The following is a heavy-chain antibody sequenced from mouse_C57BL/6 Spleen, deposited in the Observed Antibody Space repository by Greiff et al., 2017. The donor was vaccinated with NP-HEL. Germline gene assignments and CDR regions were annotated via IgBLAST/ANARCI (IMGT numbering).Heavy chain of an antibody. Sequence: VQLQQSGPELVKPGASVKISCKASGYSFTGYYMNWVKQSPEKSLEWIGEINPSTGGTTYNQKFKAKATLTVDKSSSTAYMQLKSLTSEDSAVYYCAGRGFYEGDSWGQGTTLTVSS. CDR2: INPSTGGT. CDR3: AGRGFYEGDS. CDR1: GYSFTGYY. D-gene: IGHD2-3*01. J-gene: IGHJ2*01. V-gene: IGHV1-42*01.